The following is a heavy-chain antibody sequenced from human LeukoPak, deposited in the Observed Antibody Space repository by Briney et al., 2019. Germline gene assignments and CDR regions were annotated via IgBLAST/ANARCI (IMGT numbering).Heavy chain of an antibody. CDR3: ARVQAYGGKGYFDY. Sequence: SETLSLTCAVSGCSISSGYYWGWIRQPPGKGLEWIGSIYHSGSTYYNPSLKSRVTISVDTSKNQFSLKLSSVTAADTAVYYCARVQAYGGKGYFDYWGLGTLVTVSS. V-gene: IGHV4-38-2*01. J-gene: IGHJ4*02. CDR1: GCSISSGYY. CDR2: IYHSGST. D-gene: IGHD4-23*01.